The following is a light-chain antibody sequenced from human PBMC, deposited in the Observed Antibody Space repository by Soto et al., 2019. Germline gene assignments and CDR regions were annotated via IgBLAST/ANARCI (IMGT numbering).Light chain of an antibody. CDR1: QSVSSN. V-gene: IGKV3-15*01. CDR3: QQYNNWPLYT. CDR2: GAS. Sequence: EIVMTQSPATLSVSPGERATLSCRASQSVSSNLAWYQQKPGQAPRLLIYGASTRATDIPARFSSSGSGTEFTPTISSLQSEDFAVYYCQQYNNWPLYTFGQGTKLEIK. J-gene: IGKJ2*01.